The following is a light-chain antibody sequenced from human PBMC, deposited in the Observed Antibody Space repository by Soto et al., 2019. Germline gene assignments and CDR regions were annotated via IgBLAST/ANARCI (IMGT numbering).Light chain of an antibody. J-gene: IGKJ2*01. CDR2: GAT. CDR3: QQYGSSRYT. Sequence: EILLTQSPATLSVSPGETATLSCRASQNVLSDLAWYQQKPGQAPRLLVYGATTRATDAPAKFRGSGSGTEFSLTISSLQSEDFATYYCQQYGSSRYTFGQGTKLEIK. CDR1: QNVLSD. V-gene: IGKV3-15*01.